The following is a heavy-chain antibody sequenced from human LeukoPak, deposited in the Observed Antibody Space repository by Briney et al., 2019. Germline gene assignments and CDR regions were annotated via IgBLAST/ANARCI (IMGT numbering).Heavy chain of an antibody. V-gene: IGHV3-23*01. Sequence: GGSLRLSCAASGFTFSSYAMSWVRQAPGKGLEWVSAISGSGGSTYYADSVKGRFTISRDNSKNTLYLQMNSLRAEDTAVYYCAKGGYSYGSSPGYYYGMDVWGQGTTVTVSS. CDR1: GFTFSSYA. CDR3: AKGGYSYGSSPGYYYGMDV. CDR2: ISGSGGST. J-gene: IGHJ6*02. D-gene: IGHD5-18*01.